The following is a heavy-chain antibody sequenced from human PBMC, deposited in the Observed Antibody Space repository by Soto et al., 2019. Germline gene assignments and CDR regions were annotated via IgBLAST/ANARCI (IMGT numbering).Heavy chain of an antibody. CDR2: INKDGSQK. CDR3: VRELGLAY. J-gene: IGHJ4*02. V-gene: IGHV3-7*03. CDR1: GFTLSNYW. D-gene: IGHD7-27*01. Sequence: HPGGSLRLACAASGFTLSNYWMTWVRQAPGKGLEWVANINKDGSQKNYVDSVKGRFTIARDNGQNSLSLQMSSLRVEDTAVYYCVRELGLAYWGQGALVTVSS.